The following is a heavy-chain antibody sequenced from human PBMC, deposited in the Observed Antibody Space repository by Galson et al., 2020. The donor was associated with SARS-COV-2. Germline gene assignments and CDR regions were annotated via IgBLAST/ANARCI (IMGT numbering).Heavy chain of an antibody. CDR2: ISSSGSTI. CDR3: AGLITIRFGGVISSPGWWDP. Sequence: GGSLSLSCAASGFTFSDYYISWIRQAPGKGLEWVSYISSSGSTIYYADSVRGRFTISRDNAKNSLYLQLNSLRAEDTAVYYCAGLITIRFGGVISSPGWWDPWGEGTLGTVAS. J-gene: IGHJ5*02. V-gene: IGHV3-11*01. D-gene: IGHD3-16*02. CDR1: GFTFSDYY.